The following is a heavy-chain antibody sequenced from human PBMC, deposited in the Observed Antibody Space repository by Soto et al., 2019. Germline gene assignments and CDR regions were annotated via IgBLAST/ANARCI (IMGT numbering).Heavy chain of an antibody. CDR2: ISGGGGAT. J-gene: IGHJ4*02. Sequence: EVQLLESGGGLVQPGGSLRLSCAASGFTFSRNAMSWVRQAPGKGLEWVSGISGGGGATYYADSVKGRFTISRDNDKNTLYLQMNSLRAEDTAIYYCAKSEPYGSGSYYLDYWGQGTLVTVSS. V-gene: IGHV3-23*01. CDR1: GFTFSRNA. CDR3: AKSEPYGSGSYYLDY. D-gene: IGHD1-26*01.